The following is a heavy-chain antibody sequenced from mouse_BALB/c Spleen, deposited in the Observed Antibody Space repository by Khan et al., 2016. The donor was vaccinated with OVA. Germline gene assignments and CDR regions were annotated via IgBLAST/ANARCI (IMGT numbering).Heavy chain of an antibody. CDR2: IYPSDSYT. J-gene: IGHJ3*01. D-gene: IGHD2-3*01. CDR3: TRKGVDGSSFAY. V-gene: IGHV1-69*02. Sequence: QVQLKQSGTELVRPGASVKLSCKASGYTFTNYWINWVKQRPGQGLEWIGNIYPSDSYTNYNQKFKDKATLTVDKSSSTALLQLTSTTSEDSAVYYRTRKGVDGSSFAYWSQGTLVTVSA. CDR1: GYTFTNYW.